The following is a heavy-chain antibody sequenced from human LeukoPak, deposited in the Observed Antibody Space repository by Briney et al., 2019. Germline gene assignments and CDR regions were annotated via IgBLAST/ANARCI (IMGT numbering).Heavy chain of an antibody. CDR2: INSDGSST. CDR3: ARDSYSSGAHFDY. V-gene: IGHV3-74*01. Sequence: PGGSLRLSCAASGFTLSSYWMHWVRQAPGKGLVWVSRINSDGSSTSYADSVKGRFTISRDNAKNTLYLQMNSLRAEDTAVYYCARDSYSSGAHFDYWGQGILVTVSS. CDR1: GFTLSSYW. J-gene: IGHJ4*02. D-gene: IGHD6-19*01.